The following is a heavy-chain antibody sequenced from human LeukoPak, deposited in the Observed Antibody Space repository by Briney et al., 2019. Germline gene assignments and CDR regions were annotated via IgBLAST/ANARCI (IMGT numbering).Heavy chain of an antibody. Sequence: PGGSLRLSCAASGFTFSSYSMNWVRQAPGKGLEWVSSISSSSSYIYYADSVKGRFTISRDNAKNSLYLQMNSLRAEDTAVYYCARDRVPFYGDYRGIDYMDVWGNGTTVTVSS. CDR2: ISSSSSYI. D-gene: IGHD4-17*01. CDR1: GFTFSSYS. V-gene: IGHV3-21*01. J-gene: IGHJ6*03. CDR3: ARDRVPFYGDYRGIDYMDV.